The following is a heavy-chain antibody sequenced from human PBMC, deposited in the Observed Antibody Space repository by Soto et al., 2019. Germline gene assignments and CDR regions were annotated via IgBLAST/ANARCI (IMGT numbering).Heavy chain of an antibody. J-gene: IGHJ4*01. CDR2: INTGGGR. CDR3: ARASYDYGDYPIDD. V-gene: IGHV3-53*01. Sequence: PGGSLRLSCAASGFAVSFNDMTWVRQAPGKGLEWVSVINTGGGRYYADSVKGRFTTSRDNSKNTLYLQMSSLRAEDTAVYYCARASYDYGDYPIDDWSQGTLVTVSS. D-gene: IGHD4-17*01. CDR1: GFAVSFND.